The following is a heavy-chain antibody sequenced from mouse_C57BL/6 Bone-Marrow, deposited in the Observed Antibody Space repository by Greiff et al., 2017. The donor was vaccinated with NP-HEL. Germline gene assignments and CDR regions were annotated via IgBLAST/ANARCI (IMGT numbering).Heavy chain of an antibody. CDR3: ARGVLGFDY. CDR2: IYPGSGST. V-gene: IGHV1-55*01. Sequence: VKLQQPGAELVKPGASVKMSCKASGYTFTSYWITWVKQRPGQGLEWIGDIYPGSGSTTYNEKFKSKATLTVDTSSSTAYMQLSSLTSEDSAVYYCARGVLGFDYWGQGTTLTVSS. J-gene: IGHJ2*01. D-gene: IGHD4-1*01. CDR1: GYTFTSYW.